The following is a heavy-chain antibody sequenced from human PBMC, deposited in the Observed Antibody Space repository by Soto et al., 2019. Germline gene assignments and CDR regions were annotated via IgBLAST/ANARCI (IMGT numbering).Heavy chain of an antibody. V-gene: IGHV1-69*13. CDR1: GGTFSSYA. D-gene: IGHD3-3*01. CDR2: IIPIFGTA. J-gene: IGHJ6*02. CDR3: ARDLGFLEWSRNNCGMDV. Sequence: SVKVSCKASGGTFSSYAISWVRQAPGQGLEWMGGIIPIFGTANYAQKFQGRVTITADESTSTAYMELSSLRSEDTAVYYCARDLGFLEWSRNNCGMDVCGQGTTVTVSS.